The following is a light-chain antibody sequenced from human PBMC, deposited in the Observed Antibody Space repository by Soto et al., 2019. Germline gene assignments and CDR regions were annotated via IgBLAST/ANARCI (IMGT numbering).Light chain of an antibody. J-gene: IGKJ1*01. Sequence: EIVLTQSPATLSLSPGERATLSCRASQSVSSYLAWYQQTPGQAPRLLIYDASNRATGIPARFSGSGSGTDFTLTISSLEPEDFADYYCQQRSNWSWTFGQGTKVEIK. CDR1: QSVSSY. CDR2: DAS. V-gene: IGKV3-11*01. CDR3: QQRSNWSWT.